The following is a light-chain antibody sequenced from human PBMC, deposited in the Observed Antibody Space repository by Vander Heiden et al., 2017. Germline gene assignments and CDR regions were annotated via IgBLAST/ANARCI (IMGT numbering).Light chain of an antibody. J-gene: IGLJ3*02. Sequence: SSELTHDPTVSVALGQTGTLTCQGDSLITCYASWYRQRPGQASVLVNYGKSIRPSGIPDRFSGSTSGDTASLPITGTQAEDEADYYCYSRGSGGNHWVFGGGTKLTVL. CDR1: SLITCY. V-gene: IGLV3-19*01. CDR3: YSRGSGGNHWV. CDR2: GKS.